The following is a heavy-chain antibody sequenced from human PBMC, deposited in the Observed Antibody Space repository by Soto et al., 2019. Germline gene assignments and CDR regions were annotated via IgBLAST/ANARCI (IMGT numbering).Heavy chain of an antibody. D-gene: IGHD2-2*02. Sequence: PSETLSLTCTVSGGSISSYYWSWIRQPPGKGLEWIGYIYYSGSTNYNPSLKSRVTISVDTSKNQFSLKLSSVTAADTAVYYCARVHPGIVVVPAAIDYWGQGTLVTVSS. J-gene: IGHJ4*02. V-gene: IGHV4-59*01. CDR2: IYYSGST. CDR3: ARVHPGIVVVPAAIDY. CDR1: GGSISSYY.